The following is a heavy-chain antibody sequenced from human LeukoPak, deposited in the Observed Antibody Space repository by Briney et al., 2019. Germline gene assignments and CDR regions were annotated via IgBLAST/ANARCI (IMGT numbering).Heavy chain of an antibody. CDR2: IYYSGST. CDR3: ARDYDFWSGYLNWFDP. CDR1: GYSITSGYY. Sequence: SETLSLTCSVSGYSITSGYYWGWIRQPPGKGLELIGRIYYSGSTYYNPSLKGRVTISVDTSKNQFSLKLSSVTAADTAVYYCARDYDFWSGYLNWFDPWGQGTLVTVSS. V-gene: IGHV4-38-2*02. J-gene: IGHJ5*02. D-gene: IGHD3-3*01.